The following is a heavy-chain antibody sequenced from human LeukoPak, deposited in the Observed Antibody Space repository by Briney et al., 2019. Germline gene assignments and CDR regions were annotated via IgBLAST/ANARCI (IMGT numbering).Heavy chain of an antibody. Sequence: GGSLRLSCVASGFTVSNNHVSWVRQAPGKGLEWVSLIDNVGGTYYADSVKGRFTISRDNSKNTLYLQMNSLRAEDTAVYYCARGGLDYGGSRVPEYWGQGTLVTVSS. CDR3: ARGGLDYGGSRVPEY. V-gene: IGHV3-66*01. J-gene: IGHJ4*02. CDR1: GFTVSNNH. CDR2: IDNVGGT. D-gene: IGHD4-23*01.